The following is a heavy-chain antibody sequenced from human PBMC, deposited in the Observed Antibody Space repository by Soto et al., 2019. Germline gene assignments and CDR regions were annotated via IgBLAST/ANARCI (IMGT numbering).Heavy chain of an antibody. Sequence: SETLSLTCTVSGGSISSYYWSWIRQPPGKGLEWIGYIYYSGSTNYNPSLKSRVTISVDTSKNQFSLKLGSVTAADTAVYYCARVGYYYDSSGYYYFDYWGQGTLVTVSS. V-gene: IGHV4-59*01. CDR3: ARVGYYYDSSGYYYFDY. D-gene: IGHD3-22*01. CDR1: GGSISSYY. J-gene: IGHJ4*02. CDR2: IYYSGST.